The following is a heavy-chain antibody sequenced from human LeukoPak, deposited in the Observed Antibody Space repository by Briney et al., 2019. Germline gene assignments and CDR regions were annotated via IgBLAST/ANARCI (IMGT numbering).Heavy chain of an antibody. CDR2: ISGSGGST. CDR3: AKHLGWYFDY. V-gene: IGHV3-23*01. J-gene: IGHJ4*02. CDR1: GFTFSSLA. D-gene: IGHD3-10*01. Sequence: PGGSLRLSCVASGFTFSSLAMSWVRQAPGKGLEWVSSISGSGGSTYYADPVKGRFTISRDNSKNTLYLQMNSLRAEDTAVYYCAKHLGWYFDYWGQGTLVTVSS.